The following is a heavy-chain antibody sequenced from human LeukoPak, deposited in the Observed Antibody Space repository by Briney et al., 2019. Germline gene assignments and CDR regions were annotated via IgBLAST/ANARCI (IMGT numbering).Heavy chain of an antibody. CDR2: INPGSGYT. J-gene: IGHJ4*02. V-gene: IGHV1-2*02. D-gene: IGHD1-26*01. CDR1: GYAFTGHY. CDR3: ARESGLTTITSGGFDY. Sequence: EASVKVSCRTSGYAFTGHYMHWVRQTPGQGPEWVGWINPGSGYTNYAQNFQGRVTMTTDTSISAAYMELSRLRSDDTAVYYCARESGLTTITSGGFDYWGQGTLVTVSS.